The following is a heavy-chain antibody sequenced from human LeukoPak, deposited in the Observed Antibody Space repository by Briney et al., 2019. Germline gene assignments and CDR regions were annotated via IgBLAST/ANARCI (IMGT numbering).Heavy chain of an antibody. CDR2: ISAYNGNT. CDR3: ARDPRIDYGYYYGMDV. J-gene: IGHJ6*02. V-gene: IGHV1-18*01. Sequence: GASVKVSCKASGYTFTSYGISWVRQAPGQGLEWMGWISAYNGNTNYAQKLQGRVTMTTDTSTSTAYMELRSLRSDDTAVYYCARDPRIDYGYYYGMDVWGQGTTVTVSS. CDR1: GYTFTSYG. D-gene: IGHD4-17*01.